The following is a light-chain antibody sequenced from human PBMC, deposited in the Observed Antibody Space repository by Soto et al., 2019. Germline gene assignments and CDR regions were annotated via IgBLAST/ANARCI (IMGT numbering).Light chain of an antibody. CDR3: QQGANYPYT. CDR2: EAS. CDR1: QSISSS. Sequence: DIQMTQSPSTLSASVGERVTITCRASQSISSSLAWYQQKPGKAPNLLIFEASSLQSGVPSRFSGSGSGTEFTLTISSLQPDDFATYYCQQGANYPYTFGQGTKLEIK. V-gene: IGKV1-5*03. J-gene: IGKJ2*01.